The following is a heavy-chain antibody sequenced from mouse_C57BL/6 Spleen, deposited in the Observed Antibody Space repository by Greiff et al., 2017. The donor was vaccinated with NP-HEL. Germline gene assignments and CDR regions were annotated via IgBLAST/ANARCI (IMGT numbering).Heavy chain of an antibody. D-gene: IGHD4-1*01. CDR1: GFTFTDFY. J-gene: IGHJ2*01. Sequence: EVKVVESGGGLVQPGGSLSLSCATSGFTFTDFYISLVRQPPRESLEWLGFIRNKANGYTTEYSASVKGRFTISRDNSQSSLYLQMNALRAEDSATYYCARYTGTGYYFDYWGQGTTLTVSS. V-gene: IGHV7-3*01. CDR2: IRNKANGYTT. CDR3: ARYTGTGYYFDY.